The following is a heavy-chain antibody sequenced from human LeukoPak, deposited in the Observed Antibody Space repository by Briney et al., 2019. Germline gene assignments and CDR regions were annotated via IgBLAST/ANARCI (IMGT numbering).Heavy chain of an antibody. D-gene: IGHD3-22*01. Sequence: PGGSLRLSCAASGFTFSSYAMHWVRQAPGKGLEWVAVISYDGSNKYYADSVKGRFTISRDNSKNTLYLQMNSLRAEDTAVYYCARDLPVTMIVEYYFDYWGQGTLVTVSS. CDR2: ISYDGSNK. V-gene: IGHV3-30-3*01. CDR3: ARDLPVTMIVEYYFDY. J-gene: IGHJ4*02. CDR1: GFTFSSYA.